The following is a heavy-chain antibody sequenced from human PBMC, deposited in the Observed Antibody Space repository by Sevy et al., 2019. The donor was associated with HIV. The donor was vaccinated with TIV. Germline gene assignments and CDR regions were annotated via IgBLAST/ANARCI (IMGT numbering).Heavy chain of an antibody. CDR2: ISYDGSNK. CDR1: GFTFSSYA. J-gene: IGHJ6*02. CDR3: ARVTRYCSSTSCYHYYYYGMDV. Sequence: LSLTCAASGFTFSSYAMHWVRQAPGKGLDWVAVISYDGSNKYYADSVKGRFTISRDNSKNTLYLQMNSLRAEDTAVYYCARVTRYCSSTSCYHYYYYGMDVWGQGTTVTVSS. D-gene: IGHD2-2*01. V-gene: IGHV3-30-3*01.